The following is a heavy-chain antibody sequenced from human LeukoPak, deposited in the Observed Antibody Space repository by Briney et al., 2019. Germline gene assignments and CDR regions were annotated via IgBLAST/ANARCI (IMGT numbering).Heavy chain of an antibody. CDR1: GFTFSSYS. Sequence: PGGSLRLSCAASGFTFSSYSMNWVRQAPGKGLEWVSSISSSSSYIYYADSLKGRFTISRDNAKNSLYLQMSSLRAEDTAVYYCARRHIAVAGPLDSWGQGTLVTVSS. J-gene: IGHJ4*02. D-gene: IGHD6-19*01. V-gene: IGHV3-21*01. CDR2: ISSSSSYI. CDR3: ARRHIAVAGPLDS.